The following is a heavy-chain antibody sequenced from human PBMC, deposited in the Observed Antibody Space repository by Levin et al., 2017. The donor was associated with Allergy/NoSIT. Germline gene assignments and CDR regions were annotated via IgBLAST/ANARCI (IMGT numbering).Heavy chain of an antibody. CDR1: GFTFDDYA. CDR2: ISWNSGSI. J-gene: IGHJ4*02. D-gene: IGHD6-13*01. CDR3: AKQIESSSWYYFDY. Sequence: SCAASGFTFDDYAMHWVRQAPGKGLEWVSGISWNSGSIGYADSVKGRFTISRDNAKNSLYLQMNSLRAEDTALYYCAKQIESSSWYYFDYWGQGTLVTVSS. V-gene: IGHV3-9*01.